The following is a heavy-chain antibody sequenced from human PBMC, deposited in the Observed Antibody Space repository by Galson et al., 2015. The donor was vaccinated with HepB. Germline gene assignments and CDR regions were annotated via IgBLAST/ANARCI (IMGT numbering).Heavy chain of an antibody. CDR2: IKPDGSEK. CDR1: GFTLSNNW. J-gene: IGHJ5*02. D-gene: IGHD1-1*01. Sequence: SLRLSCAASGFTLSNNWMSWVRQAPGKGLEWVAGIKPDGSEKYYVDSVKGRFTISRDNAKNSLYLQMNSLRVEDTAVNYCARGKYNLGPWGPGTLVTVSP. CDR3: ARGKYNLGP. V-gene: IGHV3-7*01.